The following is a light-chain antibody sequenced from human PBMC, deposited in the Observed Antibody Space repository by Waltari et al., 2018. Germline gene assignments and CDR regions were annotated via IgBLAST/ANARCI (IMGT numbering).Light chain of an antibody. CDR1: DIREKT. V-gene: IGLV3-21*03. Sequence: YELTQPPSVSVAPGKPATISWGGHDIREKTVHWYQQKPGQAPVLVIYDDTVRPSGIPKRISGSDTATLTIARVEAGDEAVYYCQVWDGDADHPVFGGGTKLTVL. CDR3: QVWDGDADHPV. CDR2: DDT. J-gene: IGLJ2*01.